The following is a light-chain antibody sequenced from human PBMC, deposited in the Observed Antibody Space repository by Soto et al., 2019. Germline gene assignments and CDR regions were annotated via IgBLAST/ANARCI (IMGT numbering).Light chain of an antibody. J-gene: IGKJ1*01. V-gene: IGKV3-15*01. CDR1: QSVSSN. CDR3: QQYNNWPPVT. Sequence: EIVMTQSPATLSVSPGERATLSCRASQSVSSNLAWYQQKPGQAPRLLIYGASTRATGIPARFSGSGSGTEFTLTISSLQSEDFAVYYCQQYNNWPPVTFSQGTKVEIK. CDR2: GAS.